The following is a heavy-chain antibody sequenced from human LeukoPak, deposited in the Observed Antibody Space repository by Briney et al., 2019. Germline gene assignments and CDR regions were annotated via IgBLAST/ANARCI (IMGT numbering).Heavy chain of an antibody. CDR1: GYTFTSYG. CDR3: AAMAGSGSP. CDR2: ISAYNGNT. Sequence: ASVKVSCKASGYTFTSYGISWVRQAPGQGLEWMGWISAYNGNTNYAQKFQERVTITRDMSTSTAYMELSSLRSEDTAVYYCAAMAGSGSPWGQGTLVTVSS. J-gene: IGHJ5*02. D-gene: IGHD6-19*01. V-gene: IGHV1-18*01.